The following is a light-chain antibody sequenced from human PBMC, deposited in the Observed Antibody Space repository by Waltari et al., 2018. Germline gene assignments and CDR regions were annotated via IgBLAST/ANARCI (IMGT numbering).Light chain of an antibody. CDR2: DVS. CDR1: SSDVGCYNY. CDR3: SSYISSSTLEL. Sequence: QSALTQPASVSGSPGQSITISCTGTSSDVGCYNYVSWYQQHPGKAPKLIIYDVSNRPSGVSNRFSGSKSGNTASLTISGLQAEDEADYYCSSYISSSTLELFGEGTSLTVL. J-gene: IGLJ2*01. V-gene: IGLV2-14*03.